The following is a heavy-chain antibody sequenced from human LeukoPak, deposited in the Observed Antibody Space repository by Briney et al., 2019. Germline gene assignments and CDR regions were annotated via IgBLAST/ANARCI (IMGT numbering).Heavy chain of an antibody. J-gene: IGHJ6*02. CDR1: GYTFTSYD. CDR3: ARGSYGYYYYGMDV. Sequence: ASVKVSCKASGYTFTSYDINWVRQATGQGLEWMGWMNPNSGNTGYAQKFQGRVTMTRNTSISTAYMELSSLRSEDTAVYYCARGSYGYYYYGMDVWGQGTTVTVSS. D-gene: IGHD5-18*01. V-gene: IGHV1-8*01. CDR2: MNPNSGNT.